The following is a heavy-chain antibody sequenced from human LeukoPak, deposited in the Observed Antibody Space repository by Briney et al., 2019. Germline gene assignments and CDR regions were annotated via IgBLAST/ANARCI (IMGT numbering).Heavy chain of an antibody. CDR3: ASMGLIVQTTDAFDI. Sequence: PSQTLSLTCTVSGTSIISSNGYYWSWIRQHPGKGLEWIGHIYHSGSTIYNPSLRSRLTMSVDTSKNQFSLKLSSVTAADTAVYYCASMGLIVQTTDAFDIWGQGTMVTVSS. CDR1: GTSIISSNGYY. V-gene: IGHV4-31*02. D-gene: IGHD3-22*01. J-gene: IGHJ3*02. CDR2: IYHSGST.